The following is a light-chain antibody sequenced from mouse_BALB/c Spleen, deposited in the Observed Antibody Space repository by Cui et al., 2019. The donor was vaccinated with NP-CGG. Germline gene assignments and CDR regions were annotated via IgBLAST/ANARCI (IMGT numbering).Light chain of an antibody. CDR3: ALWYSNHWV. J-gene: IGLJ1*01. Sequence: QGVVTQESALPTPPGETVTLTCRSSTGAVTTSNYANWVQEKPDHLFTGLIGGTNNRAPGVPARFSGSLIGDKAALTITGAQTEDEAIYFCALWYSNHWVFGGGTKLTVL. V-gene: IGLV1*01. CDR2: GTN. CDR1: TGAVTTSNY.